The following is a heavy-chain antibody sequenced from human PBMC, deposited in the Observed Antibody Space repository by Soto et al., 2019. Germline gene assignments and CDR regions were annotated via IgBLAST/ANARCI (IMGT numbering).Heavy chain of an antibody. CDR1: GYTFTSHA. J-gene: IGHJ4*02. CDR2: INAGNGDT. Sequence: ASVKVSCKASGYTFTSHAMHWVRQAPGQRLEWMGWINAGNGDTKYSQKFQGRVTITKDTSASTTYMELSSLKSEDTAVYYCVWSQWLVLYYWGQGTLVTVSS. V-gene: IGHV1-3*01. D-gene: IGHD6-19*01. CDR3: VWSQWLVLYY.